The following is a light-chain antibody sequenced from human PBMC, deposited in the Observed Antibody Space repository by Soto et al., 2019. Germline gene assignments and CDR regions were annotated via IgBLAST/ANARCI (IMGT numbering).Light chain of an antibody. CDR1: QRISSW. V-gene: IGKV1-5*03. J-gene: IGKJ1*01. CDR2: KAS. CDR3: QQYHSYPWT. Sequence: DIQMTQSPSTLSASVGDRVTITCRASQRISSWMAWYQQKPGTAPKLLIYKASILEGGVSPRFSGSGSGTEFSLTISSLQSDDFAAYYCQQYHSYPWTFGPGTKVEIK.